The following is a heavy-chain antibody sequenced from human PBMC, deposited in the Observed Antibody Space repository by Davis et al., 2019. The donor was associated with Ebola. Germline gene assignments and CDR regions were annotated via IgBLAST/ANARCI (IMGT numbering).Heavy chain of an antibody. V-gene: IGHV4-59*01. J-gene: IGHJ6*02. Sequence: SETLSLTCTVSGVSISSYFWSWIRQPPGKGLEWIGNIHYLGNTNYNPSLKSRVTMSVDTSKNQFSLKLSSVTAADTAVYYCATDPRGSMDVWGQGTTVTVSS. CDR3: ATDPRGSMDV. CDR2: IHYLGNT. CDR1: GVSISSYF.